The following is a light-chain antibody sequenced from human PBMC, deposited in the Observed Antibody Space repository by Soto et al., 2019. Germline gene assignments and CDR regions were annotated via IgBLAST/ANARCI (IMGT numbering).Light chain of an antibody. CDR3: QQYGSSPLYT. V-gene: IGKV3-20*01. J-gene: IGKJ2*01. Sequence: EIVLTQSPGTLSLSPGERATLSCRASQSVSSSYLAWYQQKPGQAPRLLIYGASSRATGIPDRFSGSGSGTEFTLTIISLEPEDFAVYYCQQYGSSPLYTFGQGTKLEIK. CDR1: QSVSSSY. CDR2: GAS.